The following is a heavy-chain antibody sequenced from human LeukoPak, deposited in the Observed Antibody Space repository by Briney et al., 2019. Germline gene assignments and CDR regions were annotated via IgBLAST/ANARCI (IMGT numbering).Heavy chain of an antibody. V-gene: IGHV4-59*08. CDR1: GGSISSYY. CDR3: AGHHPRNIVDF. J-gene: IGHJ4*02. CDR2: ISDIGSI. D-gene: IGHD2/OR15-2a*01. Sequence: SETLSLTCTVSGGSISSYYWSWIRQPPGKGLEWIAYISDIGSINYNPSLKSRVTISLDTSKNQFSLKLSSVTAADTAVYYCAGHHPRNIVDFWGQGTLVTVSS.